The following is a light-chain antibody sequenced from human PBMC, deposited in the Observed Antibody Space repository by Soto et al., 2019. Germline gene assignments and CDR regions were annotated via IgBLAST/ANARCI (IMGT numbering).Light chain of an antibody. CDR2: EVS. CDR3: SSYTRSSTWV. Sequence: QSALTQPASVSGSPGQSITISCTGTSSDVGGYNDVSWYQQHPGKAPKLMIYEVSSRPSGVSNRFSGSKSGNTASLTISGLQSEDGADYYCSSYTRSSTWVFGGGTKLTVL. V-gene: IGLV2-14*01. CDR1: SSDVGGYND. J-gene: IGLJ3*02.